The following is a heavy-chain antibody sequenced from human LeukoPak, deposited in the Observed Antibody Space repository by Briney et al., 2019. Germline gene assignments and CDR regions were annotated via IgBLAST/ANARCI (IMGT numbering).Heavy chain of an antibody. CDR2: ISSSSSYI. D-gene: IGHD3-10*01. J-gene: IGHJ4*02. CDR1: GFAFSSYS. CDR3: ARDVTMVRGVSL. V-gene: IGHV3-21*01. Sequence: GGSLRISCAASGFAFSSYSMNWVRQAPGKGLEWVSSISSSSSYIYYADSVKGRFTISRDNAKSSLYLQMNSLRAEDTAVYYCARDVTMVRGVSLWGQGTLVTVSS.